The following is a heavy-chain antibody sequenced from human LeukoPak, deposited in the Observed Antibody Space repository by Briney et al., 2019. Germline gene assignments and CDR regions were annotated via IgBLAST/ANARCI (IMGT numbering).Heavy chain of an antibody. J-gene: IGHJ2*01. CDR1: GGSFSGYY. V-gene: IGHV4-34*01. CDR2: INHSGST. CDR3: ARGVDYSSSSLRYWYFDL. Sequence: SETLSLTCAVYGGSFSGYYWSWIRQPPGKGLEWIGEINHSGSTNYNPSLKSRVTISVDTSKNQFSLKLSSVTAADTAVYYCARGVDYSSSSLRYWYFDLWGRGTLVTVSS. D-gene: IGHD6-6*01.